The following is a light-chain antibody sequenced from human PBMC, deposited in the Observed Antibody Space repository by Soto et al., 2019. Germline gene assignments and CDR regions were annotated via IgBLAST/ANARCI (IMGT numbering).Light chain of an antibody. Sequence: EIVMTQSPATLSVSPGERATLSCRASQSVSGSLAWYQQKPGQAPRLLFYGASTRATGVPARFSGSGSGTEFTLTISSRQSEDFAVYYWQQYNKGLYTFGQGTKLEIK. CDR1: QSVSGS. CDR3: QQYNKGLYT. CDR2: GAS. J-gene: IGKJ2*01. V-gene: IGKV3-15*01.